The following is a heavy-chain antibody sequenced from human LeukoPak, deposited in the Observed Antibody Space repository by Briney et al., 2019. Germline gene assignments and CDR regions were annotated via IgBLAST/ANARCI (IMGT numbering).Heavy chain of an antibody. CDR2: IYYSGST. CDR1: GGSISSYY. V-gene: IGHV4-59*12. Sequence: SETPSLTCTVSGGSISSYYWSWIRQPPGKGLEWIGYIYYSGSTNYNPSLKSRVTISVDTSKNQFSLKLSSVTAADTAVYSCARLPFNSGYEYFDYWGQGTLVTVSS. J-gene: IGHJ4*02. D-gene: IGHD5-12*01. CDR3: ARLPFNSGYEYFDY.